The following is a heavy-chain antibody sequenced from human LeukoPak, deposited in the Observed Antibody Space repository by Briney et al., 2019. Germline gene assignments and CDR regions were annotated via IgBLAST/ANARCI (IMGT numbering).Heavy chain of an antibody. D-gene: IGHD1-1*01. J-gene: IGHJ6*03. V-gene: IGHV1-24*01. CDR1: GYTLTELS. Sequence: ASVKVSCKVSGYTLTELSMHWVRQAPGKGLEWMGGFDPEDGETIYAQKFQGRVTMTEDTSTDTAYMELSSLRSEDTAVYYCATGQLRGTDYYYYMDVWGKGTTVTISS. CDR3: ATGQLRGTDYYYYMDV. CDR2: FDPEDGET.